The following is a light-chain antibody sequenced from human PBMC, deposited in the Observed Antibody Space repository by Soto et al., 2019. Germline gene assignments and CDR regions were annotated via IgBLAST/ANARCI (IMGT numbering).Light chain of an antibody. CDR1: SSNIGAGYD. V-gene: IGLV1-40*01. J-gene: IGLJ2*01. CDR3: QSYDSSLSASVV. CDR2: ANN. Sequence: QSVLTQPPSVSGAPGQRVTISCTGSSSNIGAGYDVHWYQLLPGTAPKLLIYANNNRPSGVPDRFSGSRSGTSASLAITGLQAEDEADYYGQSYDSSLSASVVFGGGTKLTVL.